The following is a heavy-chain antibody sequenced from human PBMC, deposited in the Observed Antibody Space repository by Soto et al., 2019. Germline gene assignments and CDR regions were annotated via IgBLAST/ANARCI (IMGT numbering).Heavy chain of an antibody. V-gene: IGHV1-2*02. Sequence: SVKVPCKASGYTFTDHYMHRVRLDTGQGLEWMGCIGSYSGATHYAPHFRRRVTITRDTYINTAFRELSRLRSDDSAMYYCARDRVHGSGSYYPYWGLGTLVTVSS. CDR3: ARDRVHGSGSYYPY. J-gene: IGHJ4*02. D-gene: IGHD3-10*01. CDR2: IGSYSGAT. CDR1: GYTFTDHY.